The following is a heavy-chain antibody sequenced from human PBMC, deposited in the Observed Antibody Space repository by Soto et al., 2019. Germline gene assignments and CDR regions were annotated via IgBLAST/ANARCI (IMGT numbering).Heavy chain of an antibody. CDR2: IYHSGST. CDR1: GGSISSSNW. D-gene: IGHD2-2*01. V-gene: IGHV4-4*02. J-gene: IGHJ3*02. CDR3: ASARYCSSTSCHAFDI. Sequence: AETLSLTCAVSGGSISSSNWWSWVRQPPGNGLEWIGEIYHSGSTNYNPSLKSRVTISVDKSKNQFSLKPSSVTAADTAVYYCASARYCSSTSCHAFDIWGQGTMVT.